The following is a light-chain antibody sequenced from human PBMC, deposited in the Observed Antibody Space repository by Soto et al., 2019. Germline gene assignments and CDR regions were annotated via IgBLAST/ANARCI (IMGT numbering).Light chain of an antibody. CDR2: GAS. Sequence: EIVMTQSPATLSVSPGERATLSCRASQSVSSNLARYQQKPGQAPRLLIYGASTRATGIPARFSGSRSGTEFTLTISTPQSEDFGVYYCQQYNNWPKGFGQGTKVEIK. CDR1: QSVSSN. V-gene: IGKV3-15*01. J-gene: IGKJ1*01. CDR3: QQYNNWPKG.